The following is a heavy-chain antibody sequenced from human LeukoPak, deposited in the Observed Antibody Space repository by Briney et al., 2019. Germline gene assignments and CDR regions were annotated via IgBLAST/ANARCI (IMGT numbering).Heavy chain of an antibody. D-gene: IGHD6-13*01. CDR3: ARDPIAAAGTGSWFDP. CDR1: GFTISSYW. J-gene: IGHJ5*02. V-gene: IGHV3-74*01. Sequence: GGSLRLSCAASGFTISSYWMHWVRQVPGKGLVWVSRINSDGSSTTYADSVKGRFTISRDNAKNTLYLQMNSLRAEDTAVYYCARDPIAAAGTGSWFDPWGQGTLVTVSS. CDR2: INSDGSST.